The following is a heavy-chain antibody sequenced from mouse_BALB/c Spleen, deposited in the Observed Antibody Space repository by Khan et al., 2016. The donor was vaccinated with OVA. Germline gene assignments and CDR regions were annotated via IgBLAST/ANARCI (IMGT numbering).Heavy chain of an antibody. V-gene: IGHV14-3*02. CDR3: ATLGGSPFAV. CDR1: GFNFKDTY. Sequence: VRLQQSGAELVKPGASVKLSCSASGFNFKDTYIHWMKQRPEQGLEWIGRIDPPDDDSKFGPKFQAKATLTADTSSNTAYLQLSSLTSEDTAVYYCATLGGSPFAVWGQGTLVSVSA. D-gene: IGHD1-1*02. J-gene: IGHJ3*01. CDR2: IDPPDDDS.